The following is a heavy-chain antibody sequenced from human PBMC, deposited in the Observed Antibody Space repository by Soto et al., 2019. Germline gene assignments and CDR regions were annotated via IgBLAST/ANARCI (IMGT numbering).Heavy chain of an antibody. CDR2: ISYDGSNK. CDR3: AKMFPRLPTVTTRGYGMDV. V-gene: IGHV3-30*18. D-gene: IGHD4-17*01. CDR1: GFTFSSYG. Sequence: PGGSLRLSCAASGFTFSSYGMHWVRQAPGKGLEWVAVISYDGSNKYYADSVKGRFTISRDNSKNTLYLQMNSLRAEDTAVYYCAKMFPRLPTVTTRGYGMDVWGQGTTVTVSS. J-gene: IGHJ6*02.